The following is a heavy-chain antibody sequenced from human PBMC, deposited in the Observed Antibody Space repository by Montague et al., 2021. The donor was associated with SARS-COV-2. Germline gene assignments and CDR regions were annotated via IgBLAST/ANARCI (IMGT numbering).Heavy chain of an antibody. CDR1: GDSISRSHYF. V-gene: IGHV4-39*02. Sequence: SETLSLTCSVSGDSISRSHYFRAWIRQPPGMGLEWIGSIYFTGKTYYXPSLKSRVTISIDTSKNHFSLRLSSVTAADSAVFYCARWGLNNAFDIWGLGTMITISS. J-gene: IGHJ3*02. CDR3: ARWGLNNAFDI. D-gene: IGHD1/OR15-1a*01. CDR2: IYFTGKT.